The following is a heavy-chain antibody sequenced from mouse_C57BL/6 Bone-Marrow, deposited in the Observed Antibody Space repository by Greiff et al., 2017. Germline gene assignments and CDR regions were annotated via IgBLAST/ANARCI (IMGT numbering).Heavy chain of an antibody. CDR1: GFNIKDDY. D-gene: IGHD1-1*01. CDR3: TYYYGSSWYFDG. J-gene: IGHJ1*03. V-gene: IGHV14-4*01. CDR2: IDPENGDT. Sequence: VQLQQSGAELVRPGASVKLSCTASGFNIKDDYMHWVKQRPEQGLEWIGWIDPENGDTEYASKFQGKATITADTSSNTAYLQLSSLTSEDTAVYYCTYYYGSSWYFDGWGTGTTVTVSS.